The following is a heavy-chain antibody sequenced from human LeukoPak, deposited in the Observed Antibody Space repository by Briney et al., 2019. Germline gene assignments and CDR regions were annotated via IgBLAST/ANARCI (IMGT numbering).Heavy chain of an antibody. D-gene: IGHD1-26*01. J-gene: IGHJ4*02. CDR2: ISGRSSTI. CDR1: AFTFSDYS. Sequence: GGSLRLSCAAPAFTFSDYSMNWVRQAPGKGLEWVSYISGRSSTIYYADSVKGRFTISRDNAKNSMYLQMNSLRAEDTAVYYCARDRIKSGSYYFDYWGQGTLVTVSS. V-gene: IGHV3-48*01. CDR3: ARDRIKSGSYYFDY.